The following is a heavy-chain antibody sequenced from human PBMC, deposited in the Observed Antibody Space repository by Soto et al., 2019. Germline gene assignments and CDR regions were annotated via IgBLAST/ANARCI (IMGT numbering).Heavy chain of an antibody. Sequence: QLQLQEAGPGLVKPSETLSLTCTVSGGSITSYYWTWILQPPGKGLEWVGYMTYSGATNSSPSLSSRVTISVDTSKNLFSLKLSSVTAADTAVYYCARNPAYSYCVFDYWGQGTLVTVSS. V-gene: IGHV4-59*01. CDR2: MTYSGAT. CDR1: GGSITSYY. CDR3: ARNPAYSYCVFDY. J-gene: IGHJ4*02. D-gene: IGHD2-21*01.